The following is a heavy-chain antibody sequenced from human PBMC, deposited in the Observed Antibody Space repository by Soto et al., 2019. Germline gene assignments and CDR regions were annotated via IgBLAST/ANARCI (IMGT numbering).Heavy chain of an antibody. CDR3: SRTYYYDSTGYYRY. J-gene: IGHJ4*02. V-gene: IGHV3-49*04. CDR2: IRSKAYGGTT. CDR1: GFSFGDYA. Sequence: PGGSLRLSCTASGFSFGDYAMSWVRQAPGKGLEWVGFIRSKAYGGTTEYAASVKGRFTISRDDSRTIAYLQTNSLKTEDTAVYYCSRTYYYDSTGYYRYWGQGTQVTVSS. D-gene: IGHD3-22*01.